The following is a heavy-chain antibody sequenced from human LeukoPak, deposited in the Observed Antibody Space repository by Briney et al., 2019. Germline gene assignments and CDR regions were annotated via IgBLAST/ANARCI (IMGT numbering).Heavy chain of an antibody. CDR2: ISAYNGST. Sequence: GASVKVSCKASGYTFTSYGISWVRQAPGHGLEWMGWISAYNGSTSYAQKFQGRVTMTRDMSTSTVYMELSSLRSEDTAVYYCARDTAMVMFDYWGQGTMVTVSS. J-gene: IGHJ4*02. D-gene: IGHD5-18*01. V-gene: IGHV1-18*01. CDR1: GYTFTSYG. CDR3: ARDTAMVMFDY.